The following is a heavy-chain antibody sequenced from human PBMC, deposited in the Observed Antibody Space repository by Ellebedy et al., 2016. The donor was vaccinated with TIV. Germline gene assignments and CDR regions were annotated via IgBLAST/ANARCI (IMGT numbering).Heavy chain of an antibody. CDR1: GGSIRSYY. CDR2: IYFSGKT. CDR3: ASSTLAAPNWFDP. V-gene: IGHV4-59*01. J-gene: IGHJ5*02. Sequence: MPSETLSLTCTVSGGSIRSYYWSWIRQPPGKGLEWIGNIYFSGKTNYNPSLRGRVTISVDTSKNQFSLNLSSVTAADTAVYYCASSTLAAPNWFDPWGQGTLVTVSS. D-gene: IGHD6-13*01.